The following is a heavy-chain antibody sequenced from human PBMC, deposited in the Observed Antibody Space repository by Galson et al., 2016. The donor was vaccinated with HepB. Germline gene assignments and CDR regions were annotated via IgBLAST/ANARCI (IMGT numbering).Heavy chain of an antibody. CDR1: GGTFSNYA. V-gene: IGHV1-69*13. Sequence: SVKVSCKASGGTFSNYAISWVRQAPGQGLEWMGGIIPILGTTNYAQKFQGRVTFTADESTSTAYMELSSLRSEDTAVYYCAREGREYSDTSGPPWGQGTLVTVSS. CDR3: AREGREYSDTSGPP. CDR2: IIPILGTT. J-gene: IGHJ5*02. D-gene: IGHD3-22*01.